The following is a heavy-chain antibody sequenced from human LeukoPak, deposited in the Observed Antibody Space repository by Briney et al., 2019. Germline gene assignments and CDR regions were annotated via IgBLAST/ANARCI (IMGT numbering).Heavy chain of an antibody. Sequence: GGSLRLSCAASGFTFSSYAMSWVRQAPGKGLEWVSAISSSGGSTYYADSVKGRFTISRDNSKNTLFLQMNSLRAEDTAVYYCAKRYCTGTSCSYYYYYGMDVWGQGTTVTVSS. V-gene: IGHV3-23*01. J-gene: IGHJ6*02. CDR3: AKRYCTGTSCSYYYYYGMDV. CDR2: ISSSGGST. CDR1: GFTFSSYA. D-gene: IGHD2-2*01.